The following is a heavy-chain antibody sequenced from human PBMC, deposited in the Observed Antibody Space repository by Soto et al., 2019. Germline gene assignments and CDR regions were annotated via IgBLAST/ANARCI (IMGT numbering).Heavy chain of an antibody. J-gene: IGHJ5*02. D-gene: IGHD1-26*01. CDR2: IYYTGTT. CDR1: GGSITNANYY. CDR3: ARAARSSCVDRSCTAWVDR. V-gene: IGHV4-31*03. Sequence: SETLSLTCTVSGGSITNANYYWGWIRHPPGKGLEWIGYIYYTGTTYYSPSLESRVAISVDNSQNQFSMKLGAVTAADTAVYFCARAARSSCVDRSCTAWVDRWGQGLLVT.